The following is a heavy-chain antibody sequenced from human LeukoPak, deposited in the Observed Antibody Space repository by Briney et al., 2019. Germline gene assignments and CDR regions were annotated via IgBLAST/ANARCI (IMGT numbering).Heavy chain of an antibody. CDR1: GYTFTSYG. D-gene: IGHD2-15*01. J-gene: IGHJ4*02. CDR2: ISAYNGNT. CDR3: ARGESVVVVAALDY. Sequence: ASVKVSCNASGYTFTSYGISWVRQAPGQGLEWMGWISAYNGNTNYAQELQGRVTMTTDTSTSTAYMERRSLRSDDTAVYYCARGESVVVVAALDYWGQGTLVTVSS. V-gene: IGHV1-18*01.